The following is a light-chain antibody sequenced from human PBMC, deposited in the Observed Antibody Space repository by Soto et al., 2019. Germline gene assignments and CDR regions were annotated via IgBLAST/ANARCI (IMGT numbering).Light chain of an antibody. Sequence: QSVLTQPPSAYGSPGQSVTISCTGTSSDVGGYNYVSWYQQHPGRPPKLMIYEVTKRPLGVPDRFSGSKSGNTASLTVSGLQAEDEADYYCSSYAGSNNYVFGPGTKVTVL. CDR1: SSDVGGYNY. V-gene: IGLV2-8*01. CDR3: SSYAGSNNYV. J-gene: IGLJ1*01. CDR2: EVT.